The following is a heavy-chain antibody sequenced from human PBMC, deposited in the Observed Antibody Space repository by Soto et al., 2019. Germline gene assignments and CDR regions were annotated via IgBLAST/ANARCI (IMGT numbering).Heavy chain of an antibody. CDR3: AKDRRESTGTLIDFWSGYSPNYYGMDV. CDR2: ISGSGGST. Sequence: GGSLRLSCAASGFTFSSYAMSWVRQAPGKGLEWVSAISGSGGSTYYADSVKGRFTISRDNSKNTLYLQMNSLRAEDTAVYYCAKDRRESTGTLIDFWSGYSPNYYGMDVWGQGTTVTVSS. J-gene: IGHJ6*02. V-gene: IGHV3-23*01. D-gene: IGHD3-3*01. CDR1: GFTFSSYA.